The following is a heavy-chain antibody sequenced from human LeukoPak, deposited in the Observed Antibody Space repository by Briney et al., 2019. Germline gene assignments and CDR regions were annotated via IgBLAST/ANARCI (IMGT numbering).Heavy chain of an antibody. J-gene: IGHJ4*02. V-gene: IGHV1-2*02. D-gene: IGHD1-26*01. CDR2: INPNSGDT. CDR3: ARQGGSSLNFDY. CDR1: GYSFTSYW. Sequence: GESLKISCKGSGYSFTSYWIGWVRQAPGQGLEWMGWINPNSGDTSHAQRFQDRVTMTRDMSTSTAYMDLSMLTSDETALYYCARQGGSSLNFDYWGQGTLVTVSS.